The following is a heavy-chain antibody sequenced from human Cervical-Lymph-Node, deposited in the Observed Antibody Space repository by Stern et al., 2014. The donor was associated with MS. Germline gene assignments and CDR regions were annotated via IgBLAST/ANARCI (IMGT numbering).Heavy chain of an antibody. Sequence: QVQLVESGAEVKKPGSSVKVSCMASGGTFSGNAISWVRQAPGQGLEWEGGIIPVRLTPKYAQKFQGSVIITADRSTSTVYMELTRLRSEDTAVYYCARTVSAWNGDLMGAAPSGYYYGMDVWGQGTTVTVSS. CDR3: ARTVSAWNGDLMGAAPSGYYYGMDV. CDR1: GGTFSGNA. D-gene: IGHD1-1*01. J-gene: IGHJ6*02. CDR2: IIPVRLTP. V-gene: IGHV1-69*06.